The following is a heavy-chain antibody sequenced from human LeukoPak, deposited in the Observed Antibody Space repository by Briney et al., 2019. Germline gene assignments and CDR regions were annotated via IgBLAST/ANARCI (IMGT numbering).Heavy chain of an antibody. CDR2: VYTSGIT. Sequence: SQTLSLTCTVSGGSISSANYQWSWIRQPAGKGLEWIGRVYTSGITSGITNYGPSLKSRVTISADTSRNQLSLKLSSVTAADTAVYYCAREGIYIKGAFDMWGQGTMVTVSS. D-gene: IGHD2-15*01. V-gene: IGHV4-61*02. CDR3: AREGIYIKGAFDM. J-gene: IGHJ3*02. CDR1: GGSISSANYQ.